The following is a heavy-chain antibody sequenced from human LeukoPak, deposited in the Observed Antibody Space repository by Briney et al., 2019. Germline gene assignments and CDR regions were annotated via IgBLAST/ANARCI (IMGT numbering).Heavy chain of an antibody. CDR2: ISSSSNYI. CDR1: AFTFSSYS. CDR3: ARDRVGGDYFDY. J-gene: IGHJ4*02. V-gene: IGHV3-21*01. Sequence: GGSLRPSCAASAFTFSSYSMNWVRQAPGKGLEWVSSISSSSNYIYYADSVKGRFTISRDNAKNSLYLQMNSLRAEDTAVYYCARDRVGGDYFDYWGQGTLVTVSS. D-gene: IGHD2-15*01.